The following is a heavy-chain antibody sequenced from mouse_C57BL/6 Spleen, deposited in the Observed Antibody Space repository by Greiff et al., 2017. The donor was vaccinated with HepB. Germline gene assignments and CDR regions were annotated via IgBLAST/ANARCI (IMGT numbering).Heavy chain of an antibody. CDR3: TSITTVVAPSCAY. J-gene: IGHJ3*01. CDR1: GFNIKDDY. V-gene: IGHV14-4*01. D-gene: IGHD1-1*01. CDR2: IDPENGDT. Sequence: EVQGVESGAELVRPGASVKLSCTASGFNIKDDYMHWVKQRPEQGLEWIGWIDPENGDTEYASKFQGKATITADTSSNTAYLQLSSLTSEDTAVYYCTSITTVVAPSCAYWGQGTLVTVSA.